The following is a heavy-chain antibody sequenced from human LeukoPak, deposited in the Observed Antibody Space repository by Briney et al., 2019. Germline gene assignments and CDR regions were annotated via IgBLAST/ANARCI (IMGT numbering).Heavy chain of an antibody. CDR3: ARIYSSSWYRGSSDY. J-gene: IGHJ4*02. CDR2: ISSSGSTI. Sequence: GRSLRLSCAASGFTFSSYEMNWVRQAPGKGLEWVSYISSSGSTIYYAGSVKGRFTISRDNAKNSLYLQMNSLRAEDTAVYYCARIYSSSWYRGSSDYWGQGTLVTVSS. CDR1: GFTFSSYE. V-gene: IGHV3-48*03. D-gene: IGHD6-13*01.